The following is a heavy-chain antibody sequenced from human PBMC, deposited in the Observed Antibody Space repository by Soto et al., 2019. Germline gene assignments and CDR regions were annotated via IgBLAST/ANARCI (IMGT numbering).Heavy chain of an antibody. J-gene: IGHJ4*02. CDR1: GGSISSSSYY. CDR3: ARQAVVPAANLYYFDY. V-gene: IGHV4-39*01. D-gene: IGHD2-2*01. CDR2: IYYSGSP. Sequence: QLQLQESGPGLVKPSETLSLTCTVSGGSISSSSYYWGWIRQPPGKGLEWIGSIYYSGSPYYNPPLTSRVSLSVDTSKHQFSLKLSSVTAADTAVYYCARQAVVPAANLYYFDYWGQGTLVTVSS.